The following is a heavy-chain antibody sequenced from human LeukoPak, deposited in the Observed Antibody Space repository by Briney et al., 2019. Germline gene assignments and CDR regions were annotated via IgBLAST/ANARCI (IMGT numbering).Heavy chain of an antibody. CDR1: GFSISSGHY. Sequence: SETLSLTCTVSGFSISSGHYWGWVRQPPGAGLEWIGSVYQSGTTYYNPSLKSRVTTSVDMSKNQFSLRLRPVTAADTAVYYCARGGASKRDNWFDPWGQGTLVTVSS. V-gene: IGHV4-38-2*02. J-gene: IGHJ5*02. D-gene: IGHD4-11*01. CDR2: VYQSGTT. CDR3: ARGGASKRDNWFDP.